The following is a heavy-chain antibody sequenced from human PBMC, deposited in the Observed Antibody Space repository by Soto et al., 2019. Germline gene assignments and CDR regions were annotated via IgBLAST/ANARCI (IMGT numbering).Heavy chain of an antibody. CDR1: GDSVSSNSAA. CDR2: TYYRSKWYN. Sequence: KQSQTLSLTCAISGDSVSSNSAAWNWIRQSPSRGLEWLGRTYYRSKWYNDYAVSVESRITINPDTSKNQFSLQLNSVTPEDTAVYYCARELGVAVAGTNYYYGMGVWGQGTAVTVSS. V-gene: IGHV6-1*01. CDR3: ARELGVAVAGTNYYYGMGV. J-gene: IGHJ6*02. D-gene: IGHD6-19*01.